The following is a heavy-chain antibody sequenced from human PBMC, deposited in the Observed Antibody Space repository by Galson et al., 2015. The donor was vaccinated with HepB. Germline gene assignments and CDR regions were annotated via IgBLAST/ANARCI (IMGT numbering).Heavy chain of an antibody. CDR2: ISYDGSNK. CDR1: GFTFSSYG. CDR3: AKATYGSGLGVDY. Sequence: SLRLSCAASGFTFSSYGMHWVRQAPGKGLEWVAVISYDGSNKYYADSVKGRFTISRDNSKNTLYLQMNSLRAEDTAVYYCAKATYGSGLGVDYWGQGTLVTVSS. D-gene: IGHD3-10*01. J-gene: IGHJ4*02. V-gene: IGHV3-30*18.